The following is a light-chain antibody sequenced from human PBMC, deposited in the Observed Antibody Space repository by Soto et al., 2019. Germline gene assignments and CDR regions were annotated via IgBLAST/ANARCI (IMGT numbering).Light chain of an antibody. CDR3: QVWDNVDDHIYV. CDR2: DNS. Sequence: SYALTQPPSVSVAAGQTATISSWENNIDSRNGQGYQQKPGQTPLLVVYDNSFRPSGIPNRFSGSNSGNTATLTISRVEAGDEADYYCQVWDNVDDHIYVVGTGTKV. CDR1: NIDSRN. J-gene: IGLJ1*01. V-gene: IGLV3-21*02.